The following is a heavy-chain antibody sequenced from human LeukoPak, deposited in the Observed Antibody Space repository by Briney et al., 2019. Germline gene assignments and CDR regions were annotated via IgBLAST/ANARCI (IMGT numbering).Heavy chain of an antibody. V-gene: IGHV4-59*08. CDR1: GGSISSYY. J-gene: IGHJ4*02. Sequence: SETLSLTCTVSGGSISSYYWSWIRQPPGKGLEWIGYIYYSGSTNYNPSLKSRVTISVDTSRKQFSLNLNSVTAADTAVYYCARGADGDYFYFDYWGQGTLVTVSS. D-gene: IGHD4-17*01. CDR2: IYYSGST. CDR3: ARGADGDYFYFDY.